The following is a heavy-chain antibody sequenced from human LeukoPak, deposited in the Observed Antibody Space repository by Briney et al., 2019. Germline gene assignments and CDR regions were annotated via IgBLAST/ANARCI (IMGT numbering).Heavy chain of an antibody. V-gene: IGHV1-18*01. Sequence: ASVKVSCKASGYTFTSYGISWVRQAPGQGLEWMGWISAYNGNTNYAQKLQGRVTMTTDTSTSTAYKELRSLRSDDTAVYYCASARGGYDFWSGYSDYWGQGTLVTVSS. CDR3: ASARGGYDFWSGYSDY. CDR1: GYTFTSYG. J-gene: IGHJ4*02. CDR2: ISAYNGNT. D-gene: IGHD3-3*01.